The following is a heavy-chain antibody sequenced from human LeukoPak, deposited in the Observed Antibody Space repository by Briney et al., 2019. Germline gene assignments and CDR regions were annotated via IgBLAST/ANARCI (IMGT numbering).Heavy chain of an antibody. J-gene: IGHJ4*02. CDR2: ISSSSIYT. Sequence: GGSLRLSCAASGFAPSDYYMSWIRQAPGKGLEWVSSISSSSIYTNYADSVKGRFTISRDNAKNSLYLQMNSLRAEDTAVYYCARHREYYFDYWGQGTLVTVSS. CDR1: GFAPSDYY. V-gene: IGHV3-11*06. D-gene: IGHD3-16*02. CDR3: ARHREYYFDY.